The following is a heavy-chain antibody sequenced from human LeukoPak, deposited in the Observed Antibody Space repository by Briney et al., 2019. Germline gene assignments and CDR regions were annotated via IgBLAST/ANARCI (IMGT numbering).Heavy chain of an antibody. J-gene: IGHJ4*02. Sequence: PSETLSLTCTVSGGSISSRNYYWGWIRQPPGKGLEWIGGVYYTGTTYSNPSLKSRVTISVDTSKNQFSLKLSSVTAADTAVYYCARSPYSYGTNPDYWGQGTLVTVSS. CDR1: GGSISSRNYY. D-gene: IGHD5-18*01. CDR2: VYYTGTT. CDR3: ARSPYSYGTNPDY. V-gene: IGHV4-39*01.